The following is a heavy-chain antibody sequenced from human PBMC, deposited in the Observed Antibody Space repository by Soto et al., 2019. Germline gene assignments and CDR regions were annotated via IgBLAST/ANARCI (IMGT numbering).Heavy chain of an antibody. J-gene: IGHJ4*02. Sequence: QVQLVQSGAEVKKPGASVKVSCKASGYTFTSYGISWGRQAPGQGLEWMGWNSAYNGNTNYAQKLQGRATMTTDTSTSTAYMEVRSLRSADTAVYSCARTRRGVVVADYIAYWGQGTLVTVSS. V-gene: IGHV1-18*04. D-gene: IGHD2-15*01. CDR3: ARTRRGVVVADYIAY. CDR1: GYTFTSYG. CDR2: NSAYNGNT.